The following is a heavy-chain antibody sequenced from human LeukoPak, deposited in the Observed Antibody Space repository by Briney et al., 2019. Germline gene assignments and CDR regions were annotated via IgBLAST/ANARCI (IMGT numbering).Heavy chain of an antibody. CDR3: AREDIVLMVYAIVLDY. J-gene: IGHJ4*02. D-gene: IGHD2-8*01. Sequence: PGGSLRLSCAASGFTFSSYWMSWVRQAPGKGLEWVANIKQDGSEKYYVDSVKGRFTISRDNAKNSLYLQMNSLRAEDTAVYYCAREDIVLMVYAIVLDYWGQGTLVTVSS. CDR1: GFTFSSYW. V-gene: IGHV3-7*01. CDR2: IKQDGSEK.